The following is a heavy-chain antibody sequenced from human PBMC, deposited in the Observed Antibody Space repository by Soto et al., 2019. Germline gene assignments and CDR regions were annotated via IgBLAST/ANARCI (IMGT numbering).Heavy chain of an antibody. CDR3: AKDIRRGGSEPYYVDY. Sequence: EVQLSESGGGLVQPGGSLRLSCAASGFTFSSYAMSWVLQAPGQGLEWVSAISGSGGSTYYADSVKGRFTISRDNSKNRVSQQMNGLRAEDTAVYYCAKDIRRGGSEPYYVDYWGQGNLVTVSS. CDR1: GFTFSSYA. CDR2: ISGSGGST. V-gene: IGHV3-23*01. J-gene: IGHJ4*02. D-gene: IGHD1-26*01.